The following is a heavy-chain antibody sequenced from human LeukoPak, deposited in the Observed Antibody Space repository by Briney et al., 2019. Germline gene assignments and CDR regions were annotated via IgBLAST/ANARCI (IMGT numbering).Heavy chain of an antibody. V-gene: IGHV1-18*01. D-gene: IGHD3-10*01. CDR1: GYIFSSYD. CDR2: ISLYNGNT. J-gene: IGHJ6*03. Sequence: GASVKVSCKASGYIFSSYDITWVRQAPGQGLEWMGWISLYNGNTNYAQKIQGRVTMTTDTSTSKAYMELRSLRSEDTAVYYCARNRGGMEGGLFYMDVWGKGTTVTVSS. CDR3: ARNRGGMEGGLFYMDV.